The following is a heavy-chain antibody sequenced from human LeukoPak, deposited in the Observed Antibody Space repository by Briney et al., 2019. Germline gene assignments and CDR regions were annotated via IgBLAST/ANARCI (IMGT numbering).Heavy chain of an antibody. CDR1: GYTFTSYY. D-gene: IGHD3-22*01. V-gene: IGHV1-46*01. J-gene: IGHJ6*03. CDR2: INPSGGST. Sequence: ASVKVSCKASGYTFTSYYMHWVRQAPGQGLEWMGIINPSGGSTSYAQKFQGRVTMTRDTSTSTVYMELSSLRSEDTAVYYSARSSACYSSLFYMHVWGKGTTVTVSS. CDR3: ARSSACYSSLFYMHV.